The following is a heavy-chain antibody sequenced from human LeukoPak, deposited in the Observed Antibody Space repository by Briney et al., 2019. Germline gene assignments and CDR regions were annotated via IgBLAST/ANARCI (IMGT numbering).Heavy chain of an antibody. CDR1: GFTFSSYS. Sequence: PGGSLRLSCAASGFTFSSYSMNWVRQAPGKGLEWVSSISSSSSYIYYADSVRGRFTISRDNAKNSLYLQMNSLRAEDTAVYYCARDQTSNFGSGSYYPDAFDIWGQGTMVTVSS. CDR2: ISSSSSYI. J-gene: IGHJ3*02. V-gene: IGHV3-21*01. D-gene: IGHD3-10*01. CDR3: ARDQTSNFGSGSYYPDAFDI.